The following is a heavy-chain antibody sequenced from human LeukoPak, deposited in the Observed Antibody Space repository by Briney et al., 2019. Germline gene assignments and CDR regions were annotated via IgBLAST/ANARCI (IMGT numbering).Heavy chain of an antibody. D-gene: IGHD3-22*01. CDR2: INPNSGGT. CDR3: ARVASDSSSYYF. Sequence: GASVKVSCKASGYTFTSYGISWVRQAPGQGLEWMGWINPNSGGTNYAQKFQGRVTMTRDTSISTAYMELSRLRSEDTAVYYCARVASDSSSYYFWGQGTLVTVSS. CDR1: GYTFTSYG. V-gene: IGHV1-2*02. J-gene: IGHJ4*02.